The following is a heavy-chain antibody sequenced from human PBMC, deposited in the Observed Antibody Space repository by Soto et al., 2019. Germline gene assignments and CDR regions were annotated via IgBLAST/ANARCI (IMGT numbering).Heavy chain of an antibody. V-gene: IGHV3-7*01. Sequence: GGSLRLSCAASGFTFSSYWMSWVRQAPGKGLEWVANIKQDGSEKYYVDSVKGRFTISRDNAKNSLYLQMNSLRAEDTAVYYCARGVYCSGGSCPLYYYYYMDVWGKGTTVTVSS. CDR3: ARGVYCSGGSCPLYYYYYMDV. D-gene: IGHD2-15*01. J-gene: IGHJ6*03. CDR2: IKQDGSEK. CDR1: GFTFSSYW.